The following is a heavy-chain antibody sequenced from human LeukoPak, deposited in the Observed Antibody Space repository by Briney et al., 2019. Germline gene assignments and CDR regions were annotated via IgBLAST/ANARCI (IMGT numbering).Heavy chain of an antibody. V-gene: IGHV4-34*01. J-gene: IGHJ4*02. Sequence: GSLRLSCAASGFTFSSYAMHWIRQPPGKGLEWIGEINHSGSTNYNPSLKSRVTISVDTSKNQFSLKLSSVTAADTAVYYCARGYPTWSLVRGVIPPPGWVDYWGQGTLVTVSS. CDR1: GFTFSSYA. CDR3: ARGYPTWSLVRGVIPPPGWVDY. CDR2: INHSGST. D-gene: IGHD3-10*01.